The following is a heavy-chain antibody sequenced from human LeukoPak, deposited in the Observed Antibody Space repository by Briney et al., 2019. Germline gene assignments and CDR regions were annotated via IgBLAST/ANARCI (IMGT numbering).Heavy chain of an antibody. CDR1: GASISSYY. Sequence: SETLSLTCTVSGASISSYYWSWIWRPPGKGLEWIGYIYYSGSTNYNPSLKSRVTISIDTSKNQFSLKLSSVTAADTAVYYCARVWFPDDFWSGYYSYYFDYWGQGTLVTVSS. D-gene: IGHD3-3*01. CDR2: IYYSGST. V-gene: IGHV4-59*01. J-gene: IGHJ4*02. CDR3: ARVWFPDDFWSGYYSYYFDY.